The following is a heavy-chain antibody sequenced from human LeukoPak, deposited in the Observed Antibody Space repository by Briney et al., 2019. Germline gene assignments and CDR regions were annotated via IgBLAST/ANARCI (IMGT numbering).Heavy chain of an antibody. CDR2: IIPIFGMV. Sequence: ASVKVSCKASGSTFSNYGITWVRQAPGQGLEWMGGIIPIFGMVNTAQQFQDRVTISADRSTTTAYMNLSALTYDDTAVYYCARGPSDAYGDYSAFDVWGQGTKVTVST. D-gene: IGHD4-17*01. CDR1: GSTFSNYG. CDR3: ARGPSDAYGDYSAFDV. J-gene: IGHJ3*01. V-gene: IGHV1-69*10.